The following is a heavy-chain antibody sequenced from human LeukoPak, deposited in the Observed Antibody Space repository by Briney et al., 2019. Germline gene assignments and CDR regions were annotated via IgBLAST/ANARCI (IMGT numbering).Heavy chain of an antibody. CDR3: ARLLGYCSGGSCPIGDNWFDP. CDR1: RGSISSGNYY. D-gene: IGHD2-15*01. CDR2: FHTRGST. Sequence: PSETLSLTCTVSRGSISSGNYYWSWIRQPAGKGLEWIGRFHTRGSTNYNPSLKSRVIISVDTSKNQFSLKLSSVTAADTAVYYCARLLGYCSGGSCPIGDNWFDPWGQGTLVTVSS. J-gene: IGHJ5*02. V-gene: IGHV4-61*02.